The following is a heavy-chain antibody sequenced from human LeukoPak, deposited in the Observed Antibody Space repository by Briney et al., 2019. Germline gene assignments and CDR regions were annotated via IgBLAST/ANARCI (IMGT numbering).Heavy chain of an antibody. CDR2: IYSGGST. CDR3: AKSGSYWEYYFDY. CDR1: GFTVSSNY. D-gene: IGHD1-26*01. V-gene: IGHV3-66*01. Sequence: GGSLRLSCAASGFTVSSNYMSWVRQAPGKGLEWVSVIYSGGSTYYADSVKGRFTISRDNSKNTLYLQMNSLRAEDTAVYYCAKSGSYWEYYFDYWGQGTLVTVSS. J-gene: IGHJ4*02.